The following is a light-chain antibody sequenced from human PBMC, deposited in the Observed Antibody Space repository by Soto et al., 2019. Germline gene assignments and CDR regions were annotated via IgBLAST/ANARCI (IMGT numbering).Light chain of an antibody. CDR2: EVN. J-gene: IGLJ1*01. Sequence: QSALTQPPSVSGSPGQSVTISCTGTSSDVGTYDRVSWYQQPPGTAPKFMMYEVNNRPSGVPDRFSGSKSGNTASLTISGLQAEDEADYYCSSYTTSGTYVFGTGTKLTVL. CDR1: SSDVGTYDR. CDR3: SSYTTSGTYV. V-gene: IGLV2-18*02.